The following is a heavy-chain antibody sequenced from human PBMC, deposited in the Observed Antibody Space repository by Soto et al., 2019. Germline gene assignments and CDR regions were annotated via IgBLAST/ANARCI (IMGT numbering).Heavy chain of an antibody. CDR1: GGSFSGYY. Sequence: SETLSLTCAVYGGSFSGYYWSWIRQPPGKGLEWIGEINHSGSTNYNPSLKSRVTISVDTSKNQFSLKLSSVTAADTAVYYCASAKTGYCSGGSCYSRSRWFDPWGQGTLVTVSS. CDR2: INHSGST. J-gene: IGHJ5*02. CDR3: ASAKTGYCSGGSCYSRSRWFDP. D-gene: IGHD2-15*01. V-gene: IGHV4-34*01.